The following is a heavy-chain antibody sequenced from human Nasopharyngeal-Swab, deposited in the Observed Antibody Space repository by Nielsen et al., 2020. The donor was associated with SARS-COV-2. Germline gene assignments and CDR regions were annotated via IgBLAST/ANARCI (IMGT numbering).Heavy chain of an antibody. CDR2: IYSGGST. V-gene: IGHV3-53*01. D-gene: IGHD3-16*01. CDR3: ASGGGDDYVWGSYNYYFDY. Sequence: GGSLRLSCAASGFTVSSNYMSWVRQAPGKGLEWVSVIYSGGSTYYADSVKGRFTISRDNSKNTLYLQMNSLRAEDTAVYYCASGGGDDYVWGSYNYYFDYWGQGTLVTVSS. CDR1: GFTVSSNY. J-gene: IGHJ4*02.